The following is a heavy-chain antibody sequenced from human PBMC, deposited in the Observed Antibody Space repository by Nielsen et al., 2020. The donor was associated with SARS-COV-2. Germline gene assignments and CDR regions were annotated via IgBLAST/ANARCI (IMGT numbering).Heavy chain of an antibody. D-gene: IGHD3-3*01. CDR2: INPSGSGT. CDR1: GFTFSSTW. J-gene: IGHJ6*03. Sequence: GESLKISCSASGFTFSSTWMDWVRHAPGQGLVWVSRINPSGSGTAYADSVKGRFAVSRDNAENTVVLQIHSLRVEDTAVYYCAGGADFWSGTQKYYMDVWGKGTTVTVSS. CDR3: AGGADFWSGTQKYYMDV. V-gene: IGHV3-74*01.